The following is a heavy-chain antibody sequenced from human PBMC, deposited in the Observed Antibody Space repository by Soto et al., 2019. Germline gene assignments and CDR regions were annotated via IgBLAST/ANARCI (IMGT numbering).Heavy chain of an antibody. J-gene: IGHJ4*02. CDR2: ISNSGGGT. CDR3: AKDLRRMHGSGSDH. D-gene: IGHD3-10*01. CDR1: GFTFSNFA. V-gene: IGHV3-23*01. Sequence: EVQLLESGGDLVQPGGSLRLSCTASGFTFSNFAMNWVRQAPGKGLEWVSAISNSGGGTYYADSVRGRFTISRDNSKNTVYLQMRSLRVEDTAIYVWAKDLRRMHGSGSDHWGLGALVTVSS.